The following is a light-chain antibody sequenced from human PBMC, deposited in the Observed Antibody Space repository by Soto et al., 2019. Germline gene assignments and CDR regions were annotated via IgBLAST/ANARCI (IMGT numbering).Light chain of an antibody. CDR1: NSNIGSFYD. J-gene: IGLJ2*01. CDR3: QSYDNSLNHVV. Sequence: QSVLTQPPSVSGAPGQRVTIPCTGSNSNIGSFYDVDWYQQLPGTVPKLLIYGDNNRPSGVPDRFSGSKSGTAASLAITGLQAEDEADYYCQSYDNSLNHVVFGGGTKLTVL. CDR2: GDN. V-gene: IGLV1-40*01.